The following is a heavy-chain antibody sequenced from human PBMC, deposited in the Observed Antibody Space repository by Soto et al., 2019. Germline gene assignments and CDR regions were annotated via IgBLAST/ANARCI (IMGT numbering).Heavy chain of an antibody. CDR2: ISGSGGST. Sequence: GGSLRLSCAASGFTFSSYAMSWVRQAPGKGLEWVSAISGSGGSTYYADSVKGRFTISRDNSKNTLYLQMNSLRAEDTAVYYCAKHWGPDSSGYSVDYWGQGTLVTVSS. D-gene: IGHD3-22*01. CDR3: AKHWGPDSSGYSVDY. V-gene: IGHV3-23*01. J-gene: IGHJ4*02. CDR1: GFTFSSYA.